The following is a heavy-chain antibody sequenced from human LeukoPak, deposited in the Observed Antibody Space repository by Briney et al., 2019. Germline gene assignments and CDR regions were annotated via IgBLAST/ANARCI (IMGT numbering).Heavy chain of an antibody. CDR2: ISYAGDKQ. Sequence: GGSLRLSCAASGFTFSSYWMHWVRQAPGKGLEWVTVISYAGDKQYYTDYVKGRFTFSRDNSKSTLYLQMNSLTPEDTAVYYCAREMIPSFNFDYWGQGALVTVSS. V-gene: IGHV3-30*03. CDR1: GFTFSSYW. CDR3: AREMIPSFNFDY. D-gene: IGHD2-2*01. J-gene: IGHJ4*02.